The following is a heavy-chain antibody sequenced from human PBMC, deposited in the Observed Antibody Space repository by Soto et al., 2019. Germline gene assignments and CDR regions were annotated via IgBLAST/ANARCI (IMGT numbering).Heavy chain of an antibody. J-gene: IGHJ5*02. V-gene: IGHV1-2*02. CDR1: GYTFTDYH. D-gene: IGHD1-1*01. CDR3: AREGVSDTLAHKNNWFDT. Sequence: SVKGSCKPSGYTFTDYHIHWVRQAPGQGLEFMGWINANNGGAGSAQQFQGRVTVTRDTSISTVYMELSNLRSDDTAVYYCAREGVSDTLAHKNNWFDTWGQATRVTVSS. CDR2: INANNGGA.